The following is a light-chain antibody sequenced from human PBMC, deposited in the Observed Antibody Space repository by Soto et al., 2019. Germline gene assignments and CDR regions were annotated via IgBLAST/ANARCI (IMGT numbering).Light chain of an antibody. V-gene: IGKV1-5*03. CDR3: QQYNSYSPT. Sequence: DIQITQSPSTLSASVGDRVTITCRASQSISTWLAWYQQKPGKAPKLLIYSASDLESGVPSRFSGSGSETEFTLTISGLQPGDSATYYCQQYNSYSPTFGQGTKVDIK. J-gene: IGKJ1*01. CDR1: QSISTW. CDR2: SAS.